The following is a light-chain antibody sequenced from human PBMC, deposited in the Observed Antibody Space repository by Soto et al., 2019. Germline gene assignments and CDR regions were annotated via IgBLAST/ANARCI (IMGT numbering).Light chain of an antibody. J-gene: IGKJ2*01. V-gene: IGKV3-20*01. CDR2: GAS. CDR1: QSVSSNY. CDR3: QQYGSSPYT. Sequence: EIVLTQSPGTLSLSPGETATLSCRASQSVSSNYLAWYQQKPGQAPRLLIYGASSWPTGIPDRFSGSGSGTDFTLTISRLEPEDFAVYYCQQYGSSPYTFGQGTKLEIK.